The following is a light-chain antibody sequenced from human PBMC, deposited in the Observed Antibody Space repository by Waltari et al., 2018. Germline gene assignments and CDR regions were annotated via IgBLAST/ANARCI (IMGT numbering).Light chain of an antibody. Sequence: SYQLTQPPSVSVSPAQSATITSSADALSIIYLFWYQQKSGQAPVLVIHENNKRPSGIPKRFSGSSSGTLATLTISGAQGDDEAVYYCYSKNFDGDQRVFGGGTKLTVL. CDR1: ALSIIY. V-gene: IGLV3-10*01. CDR3: YSKNFDGDQRV. J-gene: IGLJ3*02. CDR2: ENN.